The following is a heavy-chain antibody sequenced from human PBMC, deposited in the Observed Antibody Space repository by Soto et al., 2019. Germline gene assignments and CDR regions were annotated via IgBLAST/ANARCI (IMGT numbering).Heavy chain of an antibody. V-gene: IGHV1-2*04. CDR1: GYTFTGYY. D-gene: IGHD2-15*01. CDR2: INPNSGGT. J-gene: IGHJ4*02. Sequence: QVQLVQSGAEVKKPGASVKVSCKASGYTFTGYYMHWVRQAPGQGLEWMGWINPNSGGTKYAQKFQGWVTMTRDTSISTAYMELSRLRSDDTAVYYCARVGRCSGGSCYGLIYWGQGTLVTVSS. CDR3: ARVGRCSGGSCYGLIY.